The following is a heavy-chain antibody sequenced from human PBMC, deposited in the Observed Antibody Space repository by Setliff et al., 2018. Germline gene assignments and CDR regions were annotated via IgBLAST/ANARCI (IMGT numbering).Heavy chain of an antibody. Sequence: GGSLRLSCAASVFTFSDYYMTWIRQAPGKGLEWVGRFRDKASGYTTEYAASVKGRFTISRDDSKNSRDLQMSSLKTEDTAVYYCTRAYYYDSSGSLSPDYWGQGTLVTVSS. J-gene: IGHJ4*02. CDR2: FRDKASGYTT. CDR3: TRAYYYDSSGSLSPDY. D-gene: IGHD3-22*01. V-gene: IGHV3-72*01. CDR1: VFTFSDYY.